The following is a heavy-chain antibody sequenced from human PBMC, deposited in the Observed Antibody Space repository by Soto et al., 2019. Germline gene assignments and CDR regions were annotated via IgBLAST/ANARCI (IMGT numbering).Heavy chain of an antibody. Sequence: QVQLLQSGAEVKRPGASVKVSCRASGYTFTNYDVSWVRQAAGQGLEWMGWLSPATGKTKTTYLPQFRASVSKTSDPSVDKADLELLDLSSAATAGHYCARGGTAHCDIWSDPRGDGLASWCPGTVVTV. V-gene: IGHV1-8*01. CDR1: GYTFTNYD. J-gene: IGHJ4*02. D-gene: IGHD2-21*01. CDR3: ARGGTAHCDIWSDPRGDGLAS. CDR2: LSPATGKTKT.